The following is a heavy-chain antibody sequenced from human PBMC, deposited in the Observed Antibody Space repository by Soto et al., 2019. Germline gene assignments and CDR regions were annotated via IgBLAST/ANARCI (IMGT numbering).Heavy chain of an antibody. Sequence: GGSLRLSCAASGFTFTSYAMSWVRQVPGEGLEWVSAIRASGDTTNYADSVKGRFTISRDNSRNTLYLQMSSLRAEDTAVYYCAKGGAASYNYYMDVWGKGTTVTVSS. D-gene: IGHD6-13*01. J-gene: IGHJ6*03. CDR3: AKGGAASYNYYMDV. CDR2: IRASGDTT. CDR1: GFTFTSYA. V-gene: IGHV3-23*01.